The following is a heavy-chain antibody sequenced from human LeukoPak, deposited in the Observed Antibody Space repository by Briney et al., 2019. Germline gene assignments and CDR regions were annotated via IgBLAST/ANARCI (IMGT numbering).Heavy chain of an antibody. Sequence: GGSLRLSCVASGFTLKNAWMSWVRQAPGKGRECVGRIRSKTDGGTTDYAAPVKGRFTISRDDSKNTLYLQMNSLKTEDTAVYYCTTGTVQQWLSLDYWGQGSLVIVSS. CDR2: IRSKTDGGTT. D-gene: IGHD6-19*01. V-gene: IGHV3-15*01. CDR3: TTGTVQQWLSLDY. CDR1: GFTLKNAW. J-gene: IGHJ4*02.